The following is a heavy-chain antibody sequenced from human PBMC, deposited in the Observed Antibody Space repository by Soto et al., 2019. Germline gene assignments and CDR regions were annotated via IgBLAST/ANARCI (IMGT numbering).Heavy chain of an antibody. D-gene: IGHD3-16*01. Sequence: ILSLTCTVSGGSISSGGYYWSWIRQHPGKGLEWIGYIYYSGSTYYNPSLKSRVTISVDTSKNQFSLKLSSVTAADTAVYYCARGSIYIWGSYFDYFDYWGQGTLVTVSS. J-gene: IGHJ4*02. CDR2: IYYSGST. CDR1: GGSISSGGYY. CDR3: ARGSIYIWGSYFDYFDY. V-gene: IGHV4-31*03.